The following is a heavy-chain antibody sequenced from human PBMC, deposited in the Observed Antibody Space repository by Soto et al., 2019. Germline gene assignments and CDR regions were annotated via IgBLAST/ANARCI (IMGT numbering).Heavy chain of an antibody. CDR1: ELTFANAW. V-gene: IGHV3-15*01. Sequence: PGGSLRLSCAASELTFANAWISWVRQAPGKGLEWVGRIKSKADGGTTDYAAPVKGRFTISKDESQNTLYLQMNSLKTEDTAVYYCTSLYYGHWGQGTLVTVSS. CDR2: IKSKADGGTT. J-gene: IGHJ4*02. D-gene: IGHD4-17*01. CDR3: TSLYYGH.